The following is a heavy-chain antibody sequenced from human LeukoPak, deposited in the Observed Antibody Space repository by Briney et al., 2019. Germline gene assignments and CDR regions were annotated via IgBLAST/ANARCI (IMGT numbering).Heavy chain of an antibody. V-gene: IGHV2-5*02. CDR3: AHSRHTARVEN. CDR2: IYWDDDK. CDR1: GFSLSSSGVG. D-gene: IGHD5-18*01. Sequence: ESGPTLVKPTQALTLTCTFSGFSLSSSGVGVGWIRQPPGKALEWLALIYWDDDKRYSPSLKTSLPITKDPSKNQVVLTMTNMDPVATGTYYCAHSRHTARVENWGQGTLVTVSS. J-gene: IGHJ4*02.